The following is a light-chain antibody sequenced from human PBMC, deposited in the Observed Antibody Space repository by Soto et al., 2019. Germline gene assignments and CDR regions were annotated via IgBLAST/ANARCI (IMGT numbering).Light chain of an antibody. CDR2: EVS. CDR3: SSNAGIYKYV. Sequence: QSALTQSPSASGSPGQSVTISCTGTSSDVGGSNYVSWYQQHPGKAPKLMIYEVSKRPSGVPDRFSGSKSGNTASLTVSGLQPEDEADYYCSSNAGIYKYVFGTGTKLTVL. CDR1: SSDVGGSNY. J-gene: IGLJ1*01. V-gene: IGLV2-8*01.